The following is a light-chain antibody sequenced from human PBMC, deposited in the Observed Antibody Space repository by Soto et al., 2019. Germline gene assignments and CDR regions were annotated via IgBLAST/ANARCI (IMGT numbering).Light chain of an antibody. CDR1: SSDVGGYNY. V-gene: IGLV2-8*01. Sequence: QSALTQPPSASGSPGQSVTISCTGTSSDVGGYNYVSWYQQHPGKAPKLMIYEVSQRPSGVPDRFSGSKSGNTASLTVSGLQAEDEADYYCSSYAGRNNYVFGTGTKVTVL. J-gene: IGLJ1*01. CDR3: SSYAGRNNYV. CDR2: EVS.